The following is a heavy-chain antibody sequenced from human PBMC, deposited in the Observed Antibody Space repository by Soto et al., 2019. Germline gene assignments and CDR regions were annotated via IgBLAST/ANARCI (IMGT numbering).Heavy chain of an antibody. CDR1: GVTFSSYA. D-gene: IGHD3-22*01. V-gene: IGHV3-23*01. J-gene: IGHJ3*02. Sequence: GGSLRLSCAASGVTFSSYAMSWVRQAPGKGLEWVSAISGSGGSTYYADSVKGRFTISRDNSKNTLYLQMNSLRAEDTAVYYCAKGHTDSSGYYPFFDAFDIWGQGTMVTVSS. CDR2: ISGSGGST. CDR3: AKGHTDSSGYYPFFDAFDI.